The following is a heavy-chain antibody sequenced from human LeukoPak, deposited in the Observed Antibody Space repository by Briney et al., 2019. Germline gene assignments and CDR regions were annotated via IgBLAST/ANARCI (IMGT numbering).Heavy chain of an antibody. CDR1: GYSISSGTYY. CDR2: ISHSGTT. Sequence: PSETLSLTCTVSGYSISSGTYYWTWIRQPPGKGLEWIGSISHSGTTYYNPSLKSRITISQDTSKNQFSLKVNSVTAADTAAYYCTREEGGTTVDYWGQGTLVTVSS. CDR3: TREEGGTTVDY. J-gene: IGHJ4*02. V-gene: IGHV4-38-2*02. D-gene: IGHD1-1*01.